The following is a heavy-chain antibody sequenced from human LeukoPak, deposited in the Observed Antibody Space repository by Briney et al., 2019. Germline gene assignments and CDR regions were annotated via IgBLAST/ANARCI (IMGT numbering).Heavy chain of an antibody. Sequence: GGSLRLSCAASGFTFDDYAMHWARQAPGKGLEWVSLISWDGGSTYYADSVKGRFTISRDNSKNSLYLQMNSLRAEDTAVYYCARERYSSSGYFDYWGQGTLVTVSS. CDR1: GFTFDDYA. D-gene: IGHD6-6*01. V-gene: IGHV3-43D*03. CDR3: ARERYSSSGYFDY. CDR2: ISWDGGST. J-gene: IGHJ4*02.